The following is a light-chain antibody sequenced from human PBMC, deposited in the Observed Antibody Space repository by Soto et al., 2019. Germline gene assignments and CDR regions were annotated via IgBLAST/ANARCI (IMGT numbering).Light chain of an antibody. V-gene: IGKV3-20*01. CDR2: GAS. CDR1: QSVSSNY. CDR3: QHYGSSPRT. Sequence: EIVLTQSPGTLSLSPGERATLSCRASQSVSSNYLAWYQQKPGQAPRLLIYGASSRATGIPDMFSGSGSLTDFTLIISGLPSEEFSVYYCQHYGSSPRTFGQGTKVEIK. J-gene: IGKJ1*01.